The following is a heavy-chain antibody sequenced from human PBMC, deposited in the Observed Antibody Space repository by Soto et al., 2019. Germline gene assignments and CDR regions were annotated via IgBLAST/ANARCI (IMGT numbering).Heavy chain of an antibody. D-gene: IGHD4-17*01. J-gene: IGHJ4*02. CDR3: AKGSDYGDYSHHFDY. Sequence: GGSLGLSCASSGFPFSSWAMSWVRQAPGKGLEWVSAISGSGGSTYYADSVKGRFTISRDNSKNTLYLQMNSLRAEDTAVYYCAKGSDYGDYSHHFDYWGQGNLVTGSS. CDR2: ISGSGGST. V-gene: IGHV3-23*01. CDR1: GFPFSSWA.